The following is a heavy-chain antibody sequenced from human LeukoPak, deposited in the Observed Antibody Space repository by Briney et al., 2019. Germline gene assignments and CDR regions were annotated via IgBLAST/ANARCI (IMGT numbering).Heavy chain of an antibody. CDR2: ISGSDAGT. CDR1: GFTFNNYA. Sequence: GGSLRLSCAASGFTFNNYAMSWVRQAPGKGLEWVSAISGSDAGTYYAGSVKGRFTISRDNAKNSLYLQMNSLRAEDTAVYYCARDAYYYDSSGYYLPAGADYWGQGTLVTVSS. CDR3: ARDAYYYDSSGYYLPAGADY. V-gene: IGHV3-23*01. D-gene: IGHD3-22*01. J-gene: IGHJ4*02.